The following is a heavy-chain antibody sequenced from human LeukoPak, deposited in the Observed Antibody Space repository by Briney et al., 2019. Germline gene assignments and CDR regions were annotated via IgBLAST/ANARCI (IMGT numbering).Heavy chain of an antibody. CDR1: GFSFYTYS. Sequence: GGSLTLSCAVSGFSFYTYSMKWFRQARGKALEWVADFSLRSTTIFTADFVKGPITISRDNAQKSPYLKMSSLRAEDTAVYYCARVPHDYSDYVAYWGQGTLVTVSS. J-gene: IGHJ4*02. CDR2: FSLRSTTI. D-gene: IGHD4-11*01. CDR3: ARVPHDYSDYVAY. V-gene: IGHV3-48*04.